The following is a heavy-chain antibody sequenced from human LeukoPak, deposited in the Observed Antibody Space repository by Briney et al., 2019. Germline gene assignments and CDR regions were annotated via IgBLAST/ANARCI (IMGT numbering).Heavy chain of an antibody. J-gene: IGHJ4*02. V-gene: IGHV4-30-4*01. CDR3: ARVGYSYAYYFDY. CDR2: IYYSGST. Sequence: SQTLSLTCTVSGGSISSGDYYWSWIRQPPGKGLEWIGYIYYSGSTNYNPSLKSRVTISVDTSKNQFSLKLSSVTAADTAVYYCARVGYSYAYYFDYWGQGTLVTVSS. D-gene: IGHD5-18*01. CDR1: GGSISSGDYY.